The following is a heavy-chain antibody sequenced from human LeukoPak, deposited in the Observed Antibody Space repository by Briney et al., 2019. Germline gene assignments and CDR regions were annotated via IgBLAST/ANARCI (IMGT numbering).Heavy chain of an antibody. D-gene: IGHD6-13*01. J-gene: IGHJ4*02. Sequence: GGSLRLSCAASGFTFSSYSMNWVRQAPGQGLEWVSSITSGGSYTYYGDSVKGRFTISRDNAKNSLSLQMSSLRAEDTAVYYCVGRRTSAAGNFWGQGTLVTVSS. CDR1: GFTFSSYS. V-gene: IGHV3-21*01. CDR2: ITSGGSYT. CDR3: VGRRTSAAGNF.